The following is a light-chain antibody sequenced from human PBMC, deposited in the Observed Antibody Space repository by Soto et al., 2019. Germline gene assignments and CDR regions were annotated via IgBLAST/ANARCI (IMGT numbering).Light chain of an antibody. CDR2: KAS. Sequence: DIQRTQSPSTLSASVGDRVTVTFRASQSISSWLAWYQQKPGKAPKLLIYKASSLESGVPSRFSGSGSGTEFTLTISSLQPDDFATYYCQQYNSYSITFGQGTRLEIK. CDR3: QQYNSYSIT. V-gene: IGKV1-5*03. J-gene: IGKJ5*01. CDR1: QSISSW.